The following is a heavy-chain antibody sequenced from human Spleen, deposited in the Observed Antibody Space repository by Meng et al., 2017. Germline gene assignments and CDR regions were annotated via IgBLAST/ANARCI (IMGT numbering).Heavy chain of an antibody. J-gene: IGHJ5*02. D-gene: IGHD6-19*01. CDR2: IGHSGFT. Sequence: QPLLQESGPGLVKPSEALSLTGCFPGGSHSTSGYYWGWIRQPPGKGLEWIGSIGHSGFTYYTPSLKSRVTVSIDTSRNQFSLWLTSVTAADTAVYYCVRSSAWVRTGFDPWGQGTLVTVSS. V-gene: IGHV4-39*01. CDR3: VRSSAWVRTGFDP. CDR1: GGSHSTSGYY.